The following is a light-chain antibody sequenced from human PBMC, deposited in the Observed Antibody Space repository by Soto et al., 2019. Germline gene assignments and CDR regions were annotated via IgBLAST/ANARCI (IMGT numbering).Light chain of an antibody. CDR2: GVS. Sequence: ETVMTQSPATLSVSPGDTATLSCRSSQNVHINLAWYQQKPGQAPTLLIYGVSARAHGVPARFSGAGSGTEFTLTIRSLQSADFAVYYCQQYETWPRTFGQGTKVAIQ. V-gene: IGKV3-15*01. CDR3: QQYETWPRT. J-gene: IGKJ2*01. CDR1: QNVHIN.